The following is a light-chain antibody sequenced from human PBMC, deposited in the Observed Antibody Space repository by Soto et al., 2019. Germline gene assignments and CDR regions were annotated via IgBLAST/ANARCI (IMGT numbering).Light chain of an antibody. CDR3: LQVSNFPRT. J-gene: IGKJ1*01. Sequence: DIQMTQSPSFVSASIGDRFTITCRVSQDIGVRLAWFQQKPGKAPKYLIQSAARLQSGVPSTFSGSGSGPDFTLTINSLHPEDFATYYCLQVSNFPRTFGQGTKVDI. CDR1: QDIGVR. V-gene: IGKV1-12*01. CDR2: SAA.